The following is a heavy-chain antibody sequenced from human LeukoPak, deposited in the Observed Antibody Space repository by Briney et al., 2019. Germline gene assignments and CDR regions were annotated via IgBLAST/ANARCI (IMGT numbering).Heavy chain of an antibody. J-gene: IGHJ4*02. CDR3: ARDHWYSSNVRVGFDY. D-gene: IGHD6-13*01. V-gene: IGHV3-21*01. Sequence: GGSLRLSCAAFGFTFSSYSMNWVRQAPGKGLEWVSSISSSSSYIYYADSVKGRFTISRDNAKNSLYLQMNSLRAEDTAVYYCARDHWYSSNVRVGFDYWGQGTLVTVSS. CDR2: ISSSSSYI. CDR1: GFTFSSYS.